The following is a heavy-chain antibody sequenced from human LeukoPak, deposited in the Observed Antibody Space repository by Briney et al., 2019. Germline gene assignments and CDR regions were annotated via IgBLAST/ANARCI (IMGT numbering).Heavy chain of an antibody. CDR3: ARHPYYYGSGSYWPGYYYYYGMDV. CDR1: GGSISSYY. D-gene: IGHD3-10*01. V-gene: IGHV4-59*08. Sequence: SETLSLTCTVSGGSISSYYWSWIRQPPGKGLEWIGYIYYSGSTNYNPSLKSRVTISVDTSKNQFSLKLSSVTAADTAVYYCARHPYYYGSGSYWPGYYYYYGMDVWGQGTTVTVSS. CDR2: IYYSGST. J-gene: IGHJ6*02.